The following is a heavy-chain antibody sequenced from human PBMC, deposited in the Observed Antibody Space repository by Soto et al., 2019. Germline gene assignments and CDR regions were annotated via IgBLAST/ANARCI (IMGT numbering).Heavy chain of an antibody. CDR3: ARYRIAYCSSISCYADYYYMDV. V-gene: IGHV4-59*01. CDR1: GVSISSYY. D-gene: IGHD2-2*01. Sequence: SETLSLTCTVSGVSISSYYWSWIRQPPGKGLEWIGYIYYSGSTNYNPSLKSRVTISVDTSKNQLSLKLSSVTAADTAVYYCARYRIAYCSSISCYADYYYMDVWGKGTTVTVSS. CDR2: IYYSGST. J-gene: IGHJ6*03.